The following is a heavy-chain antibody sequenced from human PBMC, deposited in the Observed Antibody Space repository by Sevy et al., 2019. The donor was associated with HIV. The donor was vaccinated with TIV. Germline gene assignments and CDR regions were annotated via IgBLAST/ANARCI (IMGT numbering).Heavy chain of an antibody. J-gene: IGHJ6*02. CDR2: MNPNNRNT. V-gene: IGHV1-8*01. CDR1: GYSFTNFD. D-gene: IGHD3-3*01. CDR3: ARARLDFEFWSGSYFSRAPWGYKYYAMDV. Sequence: GPVKVSCKAAGYSFTNFDINWVRQATGQGLEGMGWMNPNNRNTHYAQEFQGRVTMTRSSSANPAYMELSSLTSEDMAIYYCARARLDFEFWSGSYFSRAPWGYKYYAMDVWGQGTTVYVSS.